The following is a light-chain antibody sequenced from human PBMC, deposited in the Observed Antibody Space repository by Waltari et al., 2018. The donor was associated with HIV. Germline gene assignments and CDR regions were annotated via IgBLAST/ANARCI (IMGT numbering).Light chain of an antibody. CDR2: NPS. CDR3: HQYAYSPRT. V-gene: IGKV3-20*01. Sequence: ELVLTQSPGTLPLSPGERATLPCRSSQNVGNNYLAWFQQKPGQAPRLLVYNPSTRATGIPDRFSGSGSGTHFTLTISRLEPEDFAVYYCHQYAYSPRTFGQGTKVEI. J-gene: IGKJ1*01. CDR1: QNVGNNY.